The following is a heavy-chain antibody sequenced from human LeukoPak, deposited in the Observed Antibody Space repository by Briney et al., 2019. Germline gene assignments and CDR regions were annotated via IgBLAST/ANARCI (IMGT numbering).Heavy chain of an antibody. CDR2: TYYRSKWYN. CDR1: GDSVSSNSVA. V-gene: IGHV6-1*01. J-gene: IGHJ4*02. CDR3: TRDRGLIDF. D-gene: IGHD3-16*01. Sequence: SQTLSLTCAISGDSVSSNSVAWNWIRQSPSRGLEWLGRTYYRSKWYNGYAVSVKSRITINPDTSKNQFSLQLNSVTPEDSAVYYCTRDRGLIDFWGQGTLVTVSS.